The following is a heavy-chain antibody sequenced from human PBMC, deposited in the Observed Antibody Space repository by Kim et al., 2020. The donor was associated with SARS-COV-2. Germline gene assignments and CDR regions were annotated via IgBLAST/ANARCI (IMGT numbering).Heavy chain of an antibody. J-gene: IGHJ4*02. V-gene: IGHV3-23*01. D-gene: IGHD3-22*01. CDR3: AKGRLYYYDSSGPPVSYFDY. Sequence: RFTISRDNSKNTLYLQMNSLRAEDTAVYYCAKGRLYYYDSSGPPVSYFDYWGQGTLVTVSS.